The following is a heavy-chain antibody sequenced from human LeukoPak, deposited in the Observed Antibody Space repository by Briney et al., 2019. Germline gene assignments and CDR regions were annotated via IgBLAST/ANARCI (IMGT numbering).Heavy chain of an antibody. CDR3: ARDVDGYGRFDP. CDR2: ISSSSSYI. V-gene: IGHV3-21*01. CDR1: GFTFSSYS. J-gene: IGHJ5*02. Sequence: PEGSLKLSCAASGFTFSSYSMNWFRQAPGKGLEWVSSISSSSSYIYYADSVKGRFTISRDNAKNSLYLQMNSLRAEDTAVYYCARDVDGYGRFDPWGQGTLVTVSS. D-gene: IGHD5-24*01.